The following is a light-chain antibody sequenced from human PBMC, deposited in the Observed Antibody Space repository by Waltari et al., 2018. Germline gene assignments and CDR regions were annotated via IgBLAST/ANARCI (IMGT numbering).Light chain of an antibody. J-gene: IGKJ4*01. V-gene: IGKV3-11*01. Sequence: EIVLTQYPATLSLSPGERATLSCRASQRVSSYLAWYQQKPGQAPRLLIYDASNRATGIPARFSGSGSGTDFTLTISSLEPEDFAVYYCQQRSNWLTVGGGTKVEIK. CDR3: QQRSNWLT. CDR1: QRVSSY. CDR2: DAS.